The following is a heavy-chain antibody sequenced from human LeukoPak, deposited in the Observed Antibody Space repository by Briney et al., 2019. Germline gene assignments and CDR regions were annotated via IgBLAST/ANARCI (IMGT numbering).Heavy chain of an antibody. CDR3: AKDWLQYQMDSTSPGGH. CDR2: IRYGGSHK. J-gene: IGHJ4*02. D-gene: IGHD3-16*01. Sequence: PGGSRGLSCAASGFTFENYGFHWVRQAPGKGLEWVAFIRYGGSHKDYADSAKGRFTISSDTSENTVYLQMNSLRAEDTAVYYCAKDWLQYQMDSTSPGGHWGQGILVTVSS. V-gene: IGHV3-30*02. CDR1: GFTFENYG.